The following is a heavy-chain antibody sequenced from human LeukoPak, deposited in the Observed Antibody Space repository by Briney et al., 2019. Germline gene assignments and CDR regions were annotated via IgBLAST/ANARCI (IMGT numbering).Heavy chain of an antibody. V-gene: IGHV3-9*01. D-gene: IGHD6-13*01. CDR1: GFTFDDYA. CDR3: ARDSAYSSSWYYFDY. Sequence: GGSLRLSCAASGFTFDDYAMHWVRHAPGKGLEWVSGISWNSGSIGYADSVKGRFTISRDNAKNSLYLQMNSLRAEDTAVYYCARDSAYSSSWYYFDYWGQGTLVTVSS. CDR2: ISWNSGSI. J-gene: IGHJ4*02.